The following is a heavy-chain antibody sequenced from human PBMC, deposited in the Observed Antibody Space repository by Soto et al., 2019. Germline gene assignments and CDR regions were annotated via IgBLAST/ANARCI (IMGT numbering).Heavy chain of an antibody. Sequence: QVQLVQSGAEVKKPGSSVKVSCKASGGTFSSYAISWVRQAPGQGLEWMGGIIPIFGTANYAQKFQGRVTITADESTSTASMELSRLRSEDTAVYYCARRYYGSGAYYYYGMDVWGQGTTVTVSS. V-gene: IGHV1-69*01. CDR1: GGTFSSYA. J-gene: IGHJ6*02. CDR2: IIPIFGTA. CDR3: ARRYYGSGAYYYYGMDV. D-gene: IGHD3-10*01.